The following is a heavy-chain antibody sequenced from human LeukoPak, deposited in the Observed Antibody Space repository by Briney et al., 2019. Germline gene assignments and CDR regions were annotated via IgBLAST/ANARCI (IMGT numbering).Heavy chain of an antibody. CDR1: GFTFSSYG. CDR3: AKDQGSSGRYFDY. Sequence: PGGTLRLSCAASGFTFSSYGMSWVRQAPGKGLEWVSAISGSGGSTYYADSVKGRFTISRDNSKNTLYLQMNSLRAEDTAVYYCAKDQGSSGRYFDYRGQGTLVTVSS. CDR2: ISGSGGST. V-gene: IGHV3-23*01. D-gene: IGHD2-2*01. J-gene: IGHJ4*02.